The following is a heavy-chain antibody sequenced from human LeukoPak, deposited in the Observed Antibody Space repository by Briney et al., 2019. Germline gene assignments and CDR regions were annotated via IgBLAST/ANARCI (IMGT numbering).Heavy chain of an antibody. CDR2: VGSSKRHM. V-gene: IGHV3-21*01. J-gene: IGHJ4*02. Sequence: PGGSLRLSCAASGFTISSDEMNWARQAPGKGLEWVSSVGSSKRHMYYADSVKGRFTISRDNAKNSLYLQMNSLKAEDTAVYYCAREGLRRNCSADNCYFDYWGQGALVTVSS. CDR1: GFTISSDE. D-gene: IGHD2-15*01. CDR3: AREGLRRNCSADNCYFDY.